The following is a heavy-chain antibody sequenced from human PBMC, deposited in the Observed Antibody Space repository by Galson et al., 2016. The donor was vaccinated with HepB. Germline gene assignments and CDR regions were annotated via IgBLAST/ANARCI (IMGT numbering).Heavy chain of an antibody. Sequence: SETLSLTCVVSGGSISTDIYWSWIRQPPAKGLEWIGEFHLRGSPHYNPSLQSRVSISVDNSKNEFSLELTSVTAADTAVYYYARNGVFGDHGGYSFDYWDRGTLVPVSS. J-gene: IGHJ4*02. D-gene: IGHD4-23*01. CDR2: FHLRGSP. CDR1: GGSISTDIY. CDR3: ARNGVFGDHGGYSFDY. V-gene: IGHV4/OR15-8*01.